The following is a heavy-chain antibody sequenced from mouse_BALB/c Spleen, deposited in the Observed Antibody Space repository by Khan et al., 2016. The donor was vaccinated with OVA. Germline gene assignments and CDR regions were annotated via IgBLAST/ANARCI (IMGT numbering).Heavy chain of an antibody. J-gene: IGHJ4*01. CDR3: ARGAGTTYGMDY. CDR2: ILPGRGNS. V-gene: IGHV1-9*01. CDR1: GYTFSSYW. D-gene: IGHD4-1*01. Sequence: QVRLQQSGAELMKPGASVKISCKATGYTFSSYWIEWVKQRPGHGLEWIGEILPGRGNSNNNEKFKGKATFTADTSSNTAYMQLNSLTSEDSAVYYCARGAGTTYGMDYWGQGTSVTVSS.